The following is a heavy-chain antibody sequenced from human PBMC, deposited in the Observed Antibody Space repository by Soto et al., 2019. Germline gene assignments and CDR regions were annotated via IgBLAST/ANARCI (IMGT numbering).Heavy chain of an antibody. CDR1: GGSFSGYY. CDR3: ARGRLERTIFGVVITSRAFDY. CDR2: INHSGST. V-gene: IGHV4-34*01. Sequence: QVQLQQWGAGLLKPSETLSLTYAVYGGSFSGYYWSWIRQPPGKGLEWIGEINHSGSTNYNPSLKSRVTISVDTSKNQFSLKLSSVTAADTAVYYCARGRLERTIFGVVITSRAFDYWGQGTLVTVSS. D-gene: IGHD3-3*01. J-gene: IGHJ4*02.